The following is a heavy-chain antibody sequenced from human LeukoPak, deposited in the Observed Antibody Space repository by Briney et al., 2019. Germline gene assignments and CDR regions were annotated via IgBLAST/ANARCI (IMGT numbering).Heavy chain of an antibody. J-gene: IGHJ4*02. Sequence: ASVKVSCKASGYTFTGYYMHWVRQAPGQGLEWMGWTNPNSGGTNYAQKFQGRVTMTRDTSISTAYMELSRLRSDDTAVYYCARDKYLQLQSYNNKGSYFDYWGQGTLVTVSS. V-gene: IGHV1-2*02. CDR3: ARDKYLQLQSYNNKGSYFDY. CDR1: GYTFTGYY. D-gene: IGHD5-24*01. CDR2: TNPNSGGT.